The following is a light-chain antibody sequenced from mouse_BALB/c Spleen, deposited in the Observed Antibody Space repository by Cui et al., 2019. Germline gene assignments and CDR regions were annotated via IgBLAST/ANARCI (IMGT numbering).Light chain of an antibody. CDR1: QDVGTT. V-gene: IGKV6-23*01. Sequence: DIVMTQYHKFMSTSVGDRVGITCKASQDVGTTVAWYQQKPGQSPKLLIYWASTRHTGVPDRFTGSGSGTDFTLTISNVQSEDLADYFCQQYNNYPPSLTFGAGTKLELK. J-gene: IGKJ5*01. CDR2: WAS. CDR3: QQYNNYPPSLT.